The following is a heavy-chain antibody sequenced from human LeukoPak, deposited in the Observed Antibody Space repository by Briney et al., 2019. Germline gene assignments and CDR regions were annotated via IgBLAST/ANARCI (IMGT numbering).Heavy chain of an antibody. J-gene: IGHJ4*02. Sequence: SETLSLTCTVSGGSISSSSYYWGWIRQPPGKGLEWIGSIYYSGSTYYNPSLKSRVTISADTSKNQFSLKLSSVTAADTAVYYCARGILVGAHFDYWGQGTLVTVSS. CDR2: IYYSGST. D-gene: IGHD1-26*01. CDR1: GGSISSSSYY. CDR3: ARGILVGAHFDY. V-gene: IGHV4-39*07.